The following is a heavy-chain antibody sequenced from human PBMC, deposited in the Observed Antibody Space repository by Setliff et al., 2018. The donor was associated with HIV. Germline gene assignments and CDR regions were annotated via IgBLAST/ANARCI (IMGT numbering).Heavy chain of an antibody. D-gene: IGHD3-16*01. CDR2: IYQSGST. CDR3: ARLDTIMLYTDC. V-gene: IGHV4-38-2*02. Sequence: SETLSLTCSVSHYSISSEYYWGWFRQPPGKGLEYIGSIYQSGSTYYSPFFKSRVSMSIDTSKDQFSLRLKSLTASDTAVYYCARLDTIMLYTDCWGQGTLVTDSS. CDR1: HYSISSEYY. J-gene: IGHJ4*02.